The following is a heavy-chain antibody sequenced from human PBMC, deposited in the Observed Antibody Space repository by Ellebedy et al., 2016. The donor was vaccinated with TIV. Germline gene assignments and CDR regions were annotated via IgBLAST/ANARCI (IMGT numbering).Heavy chain of an antibody. V-gene: IGHV1-2*04. CDR3: ARSFDVIAAAGPEFDY. CDR1: GYTFTSYG. D-gene: IGHD6-13*01. Sequence: ASVKVSXKASGYTFTSYGISWVRQAPGQGLEWMGWINPNSGGTNYAQKFQGWVTMTRDTSISTAYMELSRLRSDDTAVYYCARSFDVIAAAGPEFDYWGQGTLVTVSS. CDR2: INPNSGGT. J-gene: IGHJ4*02.